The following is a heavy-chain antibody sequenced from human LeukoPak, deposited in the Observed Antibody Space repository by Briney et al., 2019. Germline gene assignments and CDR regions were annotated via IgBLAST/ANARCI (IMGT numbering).Heavy chain of an antibody. J-gene: IGHJ4*02. V-gene: IGHV3-43*02. CDR2: LNDDDVST. CDR3: ARESGKFDY. Sequence: PGGPLTLFCVACGLHNDVFAMQWLRQARGKGLEWFSHLNDDDVSTFYVAYVKGRFSRSRDNRKNSLSLEMDSLITDDTSMYYCARESGKFDYWGQGTLVAVSS. CDR1: GLHNDVFA.